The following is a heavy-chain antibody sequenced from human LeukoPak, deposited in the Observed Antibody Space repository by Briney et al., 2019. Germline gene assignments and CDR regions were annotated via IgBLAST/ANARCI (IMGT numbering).Heavy chain of an antibody. CDR3: ARDNDFDY. CDR2: INPSRGST. V-gene: IGHV1-46*01. D-gene: IGHD2-8*01. Sequence: ASVKVSCKASGYTFSTYYLHWVRQAPGQGLEWMGIINPSRGSTVYAQKFQGRVTMTRDMSTSTVYMELSSLRSEDTAVYYCARDNDFDYWGQGTLVTVSS. CDR1: GYTFSTYY. J-gene: IGHJ4*02.